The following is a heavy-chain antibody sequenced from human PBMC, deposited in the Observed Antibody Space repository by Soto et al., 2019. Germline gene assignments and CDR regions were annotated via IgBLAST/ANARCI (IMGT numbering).Heavy chain of an antibody. Sequence: ASVKGFCKSSGYTLTELSIHWVRQAPGKGLEWMGGFDPEDGETIYAQKFQGRVAMTEDTSTDTAYMELSSLRSEDTVVYYCATAHYYYGMDVWGQGTTVTVSS. CDR3: ATAHYYYGMDV. V-gene: IGHV1-24*01. CDR2: FDPEDGET. CDR1: GYTLTELS. J-gene: IGHJ6*02.